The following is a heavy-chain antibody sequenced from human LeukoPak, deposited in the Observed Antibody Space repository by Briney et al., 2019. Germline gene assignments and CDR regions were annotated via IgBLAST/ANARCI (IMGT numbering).Heavy chain of an antibody. V-gene: IGHV3-23*01. Sequence: GGSLRLSCSSSGFTFSSYAISWVRQAPGKGLGWVSGISTSGGSSSYADSVKGRFTISRDNPRNTLYMQMNSLRAEDTVLYYCAIMHPYYDGSGYWVQWGQGTLVTVSS. CDR3: AIMHPYYDGSGYWVQ. CDR2: ISTSGGSS. J-gene: IGHJ4*02. D-gene: IGHD3-22*01. CDR1: GFTFSSYA.